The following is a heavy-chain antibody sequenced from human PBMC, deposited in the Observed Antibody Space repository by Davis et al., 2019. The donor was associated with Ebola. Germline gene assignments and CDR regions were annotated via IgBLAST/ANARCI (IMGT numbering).Heavy chain of an antibody. D-gene: IGHD3-3*01. CDR3: ARSGLSFGVVKYHYGMDV. J-gene: IGHJ6*04. CDR2: ISGSGGTT. Sequence: GGSLRLSCPASGFTFSAYYMTWVRQAPGKGLEWVSAISGSGGTTYYAGSVKGRFTVSRDNSKKTMYLQMNSLRAEDTAIYYCARSGLSFGVVKYHYGMDVWGKGTTVTVSS. CDR1: GFTFSAYY. V-gene: IGHV3-23*01.